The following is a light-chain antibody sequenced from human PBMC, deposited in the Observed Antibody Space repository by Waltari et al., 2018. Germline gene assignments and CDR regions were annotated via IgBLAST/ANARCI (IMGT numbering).Light chain of an antibody. CDR1: QNIGNY. V-gene: IGKV3-11*01. CDR3: QNRRNWPLLT. J-gene: IGKJ4*01. CDR2: AAS. Sequence: EVVLTQSPATLSLSPGDRATLSCRASQNIGNYLAWYQQKSGQAPRLLIQAASNRATGVPARFSGSGSATDFTLTISSLEPEDFAVYYCQNRRNWPLLTFGGGTKVEIK.